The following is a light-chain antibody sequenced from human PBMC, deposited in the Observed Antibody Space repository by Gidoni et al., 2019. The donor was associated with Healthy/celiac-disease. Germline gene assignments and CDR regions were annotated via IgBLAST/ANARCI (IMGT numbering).Light chain of an antibody. CDR2: GNS. CDR1: SSNIGAGYD. Sequence: QSVLTQPPSVSGAPWQRVTISCTGSSSNIGAGYDVHWYQQLPGTAPKLLIYGNSNRPSGVPDRFSGSKSGTSASLAITGLQAEDEADYYCQSYDSSLRVFGGGTKLTVL. V-gene: IGLV1-40*01. CDR3: QSYDSSLRV. J-gene: IGLJ3*02.